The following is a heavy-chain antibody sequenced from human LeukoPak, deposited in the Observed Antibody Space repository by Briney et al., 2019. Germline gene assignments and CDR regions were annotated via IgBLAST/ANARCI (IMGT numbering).Heavy chain of an antibody. J-gene: IGHJ4*02. Sequence: PGGSLRLSCAASGFTFSSYGMHWVRQAPGKGLEWVAVISYDGSNKYYADSVKGRFTISRDNSKNTLYLQMGSLRAEDMAVYYCARYGSGSYYHYWGQGTLVTVSS. CDR1: GFTFSSYG. CDR3: ARYGSGSYYHY. V-gene: IGHV3-30*03. CDR2: ISYDGSNK. D-gene: IGHD3-10*01.